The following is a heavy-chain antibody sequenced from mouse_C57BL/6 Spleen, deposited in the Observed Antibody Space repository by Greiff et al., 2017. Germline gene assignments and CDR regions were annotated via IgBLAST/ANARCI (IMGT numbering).Heavy chain of an antibody. CDR1: GYTFTSYW. Sequence: QVQLKQPGAELVKPGASVKMSCKASGYTFTSYWITWVKQRPGQGLEWIGDIYPGSGSTNYNEKFKSKATLTVDTSSSTAYMQLSSLTSEDSAVYYCARTEDYDGYFDYWGQGTTLTVSS. J-gene: IGHJ2*01. V-gene: IGHV1-55*01. CDR2: IYPGSGST. D-gene: IGHD2-4*01. CDR3: ARTEDYDGYFDY.